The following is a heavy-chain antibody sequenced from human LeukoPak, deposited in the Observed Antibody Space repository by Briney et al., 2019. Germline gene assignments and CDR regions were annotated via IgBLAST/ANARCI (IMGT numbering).Heavy chain of an antibody. Sequence: GGSLRLSCAVSGFAFGSEAMSWVRQSPARGLEWVASISPGGGTTYYADSVKGRFTISRDNSKNTLYLQMGSLRAEDMAVYYCARRSSGYFYDYWGQGTLVTVSS. D-gene: IGHD6-19*01. CDR2: ISPGGGTT. V-gene: IGHV3-23*01. CDR3: ARRSSGYFYDY. CDR1: GFAFGSEA. J-gene: IGHJ4*02.